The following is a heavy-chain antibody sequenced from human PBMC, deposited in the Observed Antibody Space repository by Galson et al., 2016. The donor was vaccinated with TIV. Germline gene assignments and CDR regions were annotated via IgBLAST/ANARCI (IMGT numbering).Heavy chain of an antibody. CDR1: GGSISSYY. CDR2: MYYTGST. CDR3: AGDSATTPRIFES. V-gene: IGHV4-59*01. J-gene: IGHJ4*02. D-gene: IGHD1-1*01. Sequence: LSLTCTVSGGSISSYYWSWIRQSPGKGLEWIGHMYYTGSTDYKSSLKNRVTISADASKNQFSLRLTSVTAADTAVYYCAGDSATTPRIFESWGQGILVTVSS.